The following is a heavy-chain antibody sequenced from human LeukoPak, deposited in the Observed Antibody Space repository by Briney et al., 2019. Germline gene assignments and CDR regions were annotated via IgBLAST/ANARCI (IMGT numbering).Heavy chain of an antibody. CDR1: GFTFSNYG. V-gene: IGHV3-66*01. CDR3: ARGGSYFDISGYYFY. J-gene: IGHJ4*02. CDR2: IYSGGST. D-gene: IGHD3-22*01. Sequence: GGSLRLSCAASGFTFSNYGMNWVRQAPGKGLEWVSIIYSGGSTSYADSVKGRFTISRDNSKNTLYLQMNSLRTEDTAVYYCARGGSYFDISGYYFYWGQGTLVTVSS.